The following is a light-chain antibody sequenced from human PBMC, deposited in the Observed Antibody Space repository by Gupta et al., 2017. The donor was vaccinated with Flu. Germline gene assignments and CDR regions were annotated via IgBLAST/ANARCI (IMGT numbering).Light chain of an antibody. J-gene: IGLJ2*01. V-gene: IGLV2-14*01. CDR2: EIA. Sequence: SALPPPASVSASPGQSITISCSGSSGDIGGYGYVSWYQQHPGLAPKLVIYEIAKRPSGVSSRFSGSRSGNTASLTISGVQAEDEGAYYCSSYTGIATSVIFGGGTKLTVL. CDR1: SGDIGGYGY. CDR3: SSYTGIATSVI.